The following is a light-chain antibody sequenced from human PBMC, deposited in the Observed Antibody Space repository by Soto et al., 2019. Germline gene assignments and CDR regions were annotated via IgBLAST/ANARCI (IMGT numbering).Light chain of an antibody. V-gene: IGKV1-5*01. CDR1: QSISSW. Sequence: DIQMTQSPSTLSASVGDRVTNTCRASQSISSWLAWYQQKPGKAPKLLIYDASSLEIGVPSRFSGSGSGTEFTLTISSLQPDDFATYYCQQYNSYGTFGQGTKVDIK. J-gene: IGKJ1*01. CDR3: QQYNSYGT. CDR2: DAS.